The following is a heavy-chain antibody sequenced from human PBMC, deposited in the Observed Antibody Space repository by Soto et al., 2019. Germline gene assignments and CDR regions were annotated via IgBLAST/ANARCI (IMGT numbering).Heavy chain of an antibody. CDR3: AKAGSGLQGYFYFGMDV. CDR1: GFTFSSYA. J-gene: IGHJ6*02. D-gene: IGHD3-10*01. V-gene: IGHV3-23*01. Sequence: HPSETLRLSCAASGFTFSSYAMSWVRQAPGKGLEWVSVISGSVTTTYYADSVKGRFTISRDNSKNTLYLQMNSLRAEDTAVYYCAKAGSGLQGYFYFGMDVWGQGTTVTVSS. CDR2: ISGSVTTT.